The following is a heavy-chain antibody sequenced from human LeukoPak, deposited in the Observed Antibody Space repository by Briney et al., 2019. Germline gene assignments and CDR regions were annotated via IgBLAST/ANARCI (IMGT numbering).Heavy chain of an antibody. D-gene: IGHD5-12*01. V-gene: IGHV3-23*01. Sequence: GEALRLSCAASGFTFSSYAMSWVRPAPGKGVEWVSVIGGSGGTTFYADSVKGRFTISRDNSKNTLYLQMNSLRAEDTAVYYCAKDRATAGGNAFDIWGQGTMVTVSS. CDR2: IGGSGGTT. CDR1: GFTFSSYA. CDR3: AKDRATAGGNAFDI. J-gene: IGHJ3*02.